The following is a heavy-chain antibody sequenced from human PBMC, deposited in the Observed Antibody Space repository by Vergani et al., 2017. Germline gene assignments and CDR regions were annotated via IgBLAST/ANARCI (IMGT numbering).Heavy chain of an antibody. CDR2: IIPIFGTA. Sequence: QVQLVQSGAEVKKPGSSVKVSCKASGGTFSSYAISWVRQAPGQGLEWMGGIIPIFGTANYAQKFQGRVTITADKSTSTAYIELSSLRSEDTAVYYCASVADSSSWNAFDIWGQGTMVTVSS. D-gene: IGHD6-13*01. CDR1: GGTFSSYA. CDR3: ASVADSSSWNAFDI. V-gene: IGHV1-69*06. J-gene: IGHJ3*02.